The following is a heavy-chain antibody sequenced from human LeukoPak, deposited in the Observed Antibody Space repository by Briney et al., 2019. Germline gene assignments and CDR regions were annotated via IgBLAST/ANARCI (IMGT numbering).Heavy chain of an antibody. V-gene: IGHV1-69*13. D-gene: IGHD2-15*01. CDR1: GGTFSSYA. CDR2: IIPVFGTA. Sequence: GASVKVSCKASGGTFSSYAISWVRQAPGQGLEWMGGIIPVFGTANYAQKFQGKVTITADESASTAYMELSSLRSEGTAVYYCARDRVVGLGIDNAFDIWGHGTMVTVSS. J-gene: IGHJ3*02. CDR3: ARDRVVGLGIDNAFDI.